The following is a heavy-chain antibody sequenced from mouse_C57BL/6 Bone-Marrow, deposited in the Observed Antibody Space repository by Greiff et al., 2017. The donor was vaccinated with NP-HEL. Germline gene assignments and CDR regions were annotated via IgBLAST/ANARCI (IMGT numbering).Heavy chain of an antibody. J-gene: IGHJ2*01. V-gene: IGHV1-61*01. CDR1: GYTFTSYW. CDR3: ARGYYGGDY. Sequence: VQLQQSGAELVRPGSSVKLSCKASGYTFTSYWMDWVKQRPGQGLEWIGNIYPSDSETHYNQKFKDKATLTVDKSSSTAYMQLSSLTSEDSAVYYCARGYYGGDYWGQGTTLTVSS. CDR2: IYPSDSET. D-gene: IGHD1-1*01.